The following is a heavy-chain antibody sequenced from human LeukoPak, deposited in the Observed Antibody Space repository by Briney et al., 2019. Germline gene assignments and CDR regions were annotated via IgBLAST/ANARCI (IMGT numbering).Heavy chain of an antibody. CDR1: GDSVSSNSAA. D-gene: IGHD3-3*01. Sequence: SQTLSLTCAISGDSVSSNSAAWNWIRQSPSSGLEWLGRAYYRSKWYDDYAVSVKSRITIDADTSKNQFSLQLNSLTPEDTAVYYCTRERVAGSFDYWGQGTLVTVSS. V-gene: IGHV6-1*01. CDR3: TRERVAGSFDY. CDR2: AYYRSKWYD. J-gene: IGHJ4*02.